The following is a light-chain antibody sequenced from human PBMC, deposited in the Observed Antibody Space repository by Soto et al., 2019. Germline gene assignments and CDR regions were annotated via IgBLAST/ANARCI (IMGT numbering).Light chain of an antibody. Sequence: EIVMTQSPATLSVSPGERATLSCRASQSVSSNLAWYQQKPGQAPRLLIYGASTRATGIPARFSGSGSGTEFTLTISSLQSEDFAVYYCQQYETSPRTFGQGTKVEI. CDR1: QSVSSN. CDR2: GAS. CDR3: QQYETSPRT. J-gene: IGKJ1*01. V-gene: IGKV3-15*01.